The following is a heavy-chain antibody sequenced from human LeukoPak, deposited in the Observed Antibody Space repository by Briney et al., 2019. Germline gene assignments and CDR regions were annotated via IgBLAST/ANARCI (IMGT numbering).Heavy chain of an antibody. CDR1: EFSVGSNY. J-gene: IGHJ4*02. CDR2: ISYNGGRK. Sequence: GGSLRLSCAASEFSVGSNYMTWVRQAPGKGLEWVALISYNGGRKDYADSVKGRFTIDRDNSKNTVYLQMNSLRPDDTAIYFCARQEARNYYYEGLDYWGQGNLVTVSS. V-gene: IGHV3-30*03. D-gene: IGHD3-22*01. CDR3: ARQEARNYYYEGLDY.